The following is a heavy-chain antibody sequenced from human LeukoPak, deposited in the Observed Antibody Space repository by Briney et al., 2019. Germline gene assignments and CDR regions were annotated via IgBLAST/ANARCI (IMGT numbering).Heavy chain of an antibody. CDR3: GRVDCSITICEDNWFDP. Sequence: GGSVRLSCAASGYTFCRYWMSCVRQAPGKAREWVANIKQDESEKYYVHSVKRRFTISRDNAKNSVYLQMNSVRAEDTAVYYCGRVDCSITICEDNWFDPWGQGTLVTVSS. J-gene: IGHJ5*02. CDR1: GYTFCRYW. CDR2: IKQDESEK. V-gene: IGHV3-7*01. D-gene: IGHD3-3*01.